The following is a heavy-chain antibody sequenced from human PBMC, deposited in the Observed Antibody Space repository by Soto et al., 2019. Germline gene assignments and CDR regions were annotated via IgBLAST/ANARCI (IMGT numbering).Heavy chain of an antibody. CDR1: GGSVNSGGYY. J-gene: IGHJ5*02. CDR2: IYYSGTA. CDR3: ARDMHAGFTHYFDP. D-gene: IGHD1-26*01. V-gene: IGHV4-31*03. Sequence: PSETLSLTCTVSGGSVNSGGYYWTWIRQHPGKGLEWIGYIYYSGTAYYNPSLKRRVSISLDPSKNQFSLKLTSMTAADTAVYYCARDMHAGFTHYFDPWGQGTLVTVSS.